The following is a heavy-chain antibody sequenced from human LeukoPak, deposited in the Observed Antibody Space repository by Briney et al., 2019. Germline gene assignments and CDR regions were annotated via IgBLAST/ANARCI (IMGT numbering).Heavy chain of an antibody. D-gene: IGHD3-10*01. CDR3: TRGLKGNYYSGSGTYRWFAP. CDR1: GYTLTELS. Sequence: ASVKVSCKVSGYTLTELSMHWVRQAPGKGLEWMGDFDPEDGETIYAQKFQGRVTITTDTSISTAYMELSSLRSDDTAVYYCTRGLKGNYYSGSGTYRWFAPWGQGTLVTVSS. V-gene: IGHV1-24*01. CDR2: FDPEDGET. J-gene: IGHJ5*02.